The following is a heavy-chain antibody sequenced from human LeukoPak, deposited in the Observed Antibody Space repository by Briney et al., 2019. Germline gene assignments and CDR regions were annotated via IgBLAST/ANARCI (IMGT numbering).Heavy chain of an antibody. V-gene: IGHV1-69*13. CDR1: GGTFSSYA. D-gene: IGHD5-18*01. CDR2: IIPIFGTA. J-gene: IGHJ6*02. CDR3: ARGETRGYSYGESHGMDV. Sequence: ASVKVSCMASGGTFSSYAISWVRQAPGQGLEWMGGIIPIFGTANYAQKFQGRVTITADESTSTAYMELSSLRSEDTAVYYCARGETRGYSYGESHGMDVWGQGTTVTVSS.